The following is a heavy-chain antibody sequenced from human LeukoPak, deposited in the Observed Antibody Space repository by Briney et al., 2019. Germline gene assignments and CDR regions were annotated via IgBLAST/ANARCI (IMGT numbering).Heavy chain of an antibody. J-gene: IGHJ4*02. Sequence: PGGSLRLSCAASGFTFSSYSMNWVRQAPGKGLEWVSSISYSSSYIYYTDSVKGRFTISRDNARNSLYLQMNSLRAEDTAVYHCARNWNLDYWGQGTLVTVSS. CDR3: ARNWNLDY. D-gene: IGHD1-1*01. V-gene: IGHV3-21*01. CDR2: ISYSSSYI. CDR1: GFTFSSYS.